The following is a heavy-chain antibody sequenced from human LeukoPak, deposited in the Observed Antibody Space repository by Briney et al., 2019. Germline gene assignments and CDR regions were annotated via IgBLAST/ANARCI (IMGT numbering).Heavy chain of an antibody. J-gene: IGHJ5*02. CDR2: IYFTENV. Sequence: SETLSLTCTVSAGSISSTSYYWGWIRQPPGKGLEWIGSIYFTENVYYNPSLKSRVTISIDTSKNQFSLRLSSVTAADTAVYYCARNYGSGRGEWFDPWGQGTLVTVSS. CDR3: ARNYGSGRGEWFDP. CDR1: AGSISSTSYY. V-gene: IGHV4-39*07. D-gene: IGHD3-10*01.